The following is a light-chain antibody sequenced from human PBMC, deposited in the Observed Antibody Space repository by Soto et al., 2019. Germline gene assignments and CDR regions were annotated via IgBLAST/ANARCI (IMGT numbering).Light chain of an antibody. CDR3: CSYASSSPYVV. V-gene: IGLV2-23*02. CDR1: SSDVGSYNL. J-gene: IGLJ2*01. CDR2: EVS. Sequence: QSALTQPASVSGSPGQSITISCTGTSSDVGSYNLVSWYQQHPGKAPKLMIYEVSKRPSGVSNRFSGSKSGNTASLTISGLPAEDEADYYCCSYASSSPYVVFGGGTKLTVL.